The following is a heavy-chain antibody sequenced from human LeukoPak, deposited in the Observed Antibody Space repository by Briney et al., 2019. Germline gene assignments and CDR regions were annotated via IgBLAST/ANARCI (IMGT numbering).Heavy chain of an antibody. CDR2: ISSSSSYI. CDR3: ARDGIQLWSTGSFDY. Sequence: PGGSLRLSCAASGFTFSSYSMNWVRQAPGEGLEWVSSISSSSSYIYYADSVKGRFTTSRDNAKNSLYLQMNSLRAEDTAVYYCARDGIQLWSTGSFDYWGQGTLVTVSS. CDR1: GFTFSSYS. J-gene: IGHJ4*02. D-gene: IGHD5-18*01. V-gene: IGHV3-21*01.